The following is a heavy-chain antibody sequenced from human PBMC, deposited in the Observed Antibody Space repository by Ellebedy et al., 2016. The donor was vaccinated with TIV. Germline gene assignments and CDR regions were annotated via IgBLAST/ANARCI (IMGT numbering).Heavy chain of an antibody. CDR3: ARREGYYGSGSYYAN. Sequence: MPSETLSLTCTVSGDSIRSYSWSWIRPPPGKGLEWIGYIYYSGSTDYNPSLKSRVTISIDTSKNQFSLKLSSVTAADTAVYYCARREGYYGSGSYYANWGQGALVTVSS. D-gene: IGHD3-10*01. J-gene: IGHJ4*02. CDR2: IYYSGST. V-gene: IGHV4-59*01. CDR1: GDSIRSYS.